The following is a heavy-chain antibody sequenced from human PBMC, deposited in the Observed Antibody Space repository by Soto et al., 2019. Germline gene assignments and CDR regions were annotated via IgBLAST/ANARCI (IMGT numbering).Heavy chain of an antibody. Sequence: SETLSLTCTVSGGSISSSSYYWGWIRQPPGKGLEWIGSIYYSGSTYYNPSLKSRVTISVDTSKNQFSLKLSSVTAADTAVYYCARERAADYWGQGTLVTVSS. CDR1: GGSISSSSYY. D-gene: IGHD6-13*01. CDR3: ARERAADY. V-gene: IGHV4-39*07. J-gene: IGHJ4*02. CDR2: IYYSGST.